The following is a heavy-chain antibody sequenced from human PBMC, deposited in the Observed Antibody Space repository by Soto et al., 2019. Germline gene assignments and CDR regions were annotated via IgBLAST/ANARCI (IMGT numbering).Heavy chain of an antibody. J-gene: IGHJ4*02. CDR1: GFTFSSYS. CDR3: ARDRMGATKVSYFDY. CDR2: ISSSSSYI. Sequence: PGGSLRLSCAAPGFTFSSYSMNWVRQAPGKGLEWVSSISSSSSYIYYADSVKGRFTISRDNAKNSLYLQMNSLRAEDTAVYYCARDRMGATKVSYFDYWGQGTLVTVSS. D-gene: IGHD1-26*01. V-gene: IGHV3-21*01.